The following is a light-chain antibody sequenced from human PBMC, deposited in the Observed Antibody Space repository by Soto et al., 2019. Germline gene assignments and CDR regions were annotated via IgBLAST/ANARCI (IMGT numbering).Light chain of an antibody. V-gene: IGLV2-11*01. CDR2: DVS. CDR3: CSYAGSYTHVV. CDR1: SSDVGGYNY. J-gene: IGLJ2*01. Sequence: QSALTQPRSVSGSPGQSVTISCTGTSSDVGGYNYVSWYQQHPGKAPKLMIYDVSKRPSGVPDRFSGSKSGNTASLTISGLQAVDEADYYCCSYAGSYTHVVFGGGTKVTVL.